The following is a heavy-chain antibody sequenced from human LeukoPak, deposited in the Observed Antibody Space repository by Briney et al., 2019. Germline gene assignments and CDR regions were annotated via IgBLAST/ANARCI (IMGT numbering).Heavy chain of an antibody. CDR3: AKPSYCSRTSCSSFDP. D-gene: IGHD2-2*01. CDR1: GFTVSSDY. J-gene: IGHJ5*02. Sequence: GGSLRLSCAASGFTVSSDYMSWVRQAPGKGLEWVSVIYSGGSTYYADSVKGRFTISRDNSKNTLYLQMNSLRAEDTAVYYCAKPSYCSRTSCSSFDPWGQGTLVTVSS. V-gene: IGHV3-53*01. CDR2: IYSGGST.